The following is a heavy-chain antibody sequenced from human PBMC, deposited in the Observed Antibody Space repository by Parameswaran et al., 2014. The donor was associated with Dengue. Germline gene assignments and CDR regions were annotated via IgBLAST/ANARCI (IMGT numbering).Heavy chain of an antibody. CDR2: IKSKSDGGTI. Sequence: RWIRQPPGKGLEWVGRIKSKSDGGTIEYAAPVKGRFTISRDDSKNTLYLQMNSLKTEDTAVYYCSTGAKRNAMDVWGQGTTVTVSS. V-gene: IGHV3-15*01. CDR3: STGAKRNAMDV. D-gene: IGHD3-10*01. J-gene: IGHJ6*02.